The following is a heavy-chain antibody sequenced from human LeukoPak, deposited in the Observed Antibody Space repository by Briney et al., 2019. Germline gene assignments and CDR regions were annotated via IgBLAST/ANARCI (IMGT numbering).Heavy chain of an antibody. CDR3: ARGALHVFDY. D-gene: IGHD3-10*02. J-gene: IGHJ4*02. Sequence: GGSLRLSCAASGFTFSDYEINWVRQAPGKGLEWVSCISTSGSTTYYADSVKGRFTISRDNGKTSLFLQMNTLTVEATAVYYCARGALHVFDYWGQGTPVTVSS. CDR1: GFTFSDYE. CDR2: ISTSGSTT. V-gene: IGHV3-48*03.